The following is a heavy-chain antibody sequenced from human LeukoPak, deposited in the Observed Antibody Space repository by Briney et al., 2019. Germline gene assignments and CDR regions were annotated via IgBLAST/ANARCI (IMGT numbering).Heavy chain of an antibody. Sequence: ASVKVSCKASGYTFTSFGISWVRQAPGPGLEWMGWISAYNGNINYAQKLQDRFTMTTDPSTSTAYMELRSLRSDDTAVYYCARQEGHYYGMDVWGQGTTVTVSS. CDR1: GYTFTSFG. CDR2: ISAYNGNI. J-gene: IGHJ6*02. V-gene: IGHV1-18*01. CDR3: ARQEGHYYGMDV.